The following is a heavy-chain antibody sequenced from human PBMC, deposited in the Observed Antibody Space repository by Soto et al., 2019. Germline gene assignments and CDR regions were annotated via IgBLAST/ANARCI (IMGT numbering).Heavy chain of an antibody. CDR1: GGSFSGYY. D-gene: IGHD3-3*01. Sequence: QVQLQQWGAGLLKPSETLSPTCAVYGGSFSGYYWSWIRQPPGKGLEWIGEINHSGSTNYNPSLKSRVTISVDTSKNQFSLKLSSVTAADTAVYYCARAPYYDFWSGYRVAEYFQHWGQGTLVTVSS. J-gene: IGHJ1*01. CDR3: ARAPYYDFWSGYRVAEYFQH. V-gene: IGHV4-34*01. CDR2: INHSGST.